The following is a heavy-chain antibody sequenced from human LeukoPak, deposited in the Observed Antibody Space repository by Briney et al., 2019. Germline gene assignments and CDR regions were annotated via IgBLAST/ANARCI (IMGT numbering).Heavy chain of an antibody. CDR1: GFTFSSYA. V-gene: IGHV3-23*01. Sequence: GGSLRLSCAASGFTFSSYAMSWVRQAPGKGLEWVSSISVSGTYTYYADSVKGRFTISRDNSKNTLYLQMNSLRVEDTAVYYCARGWELDPWGQGTLVTVSS. D-gene: IGHD1-26*01. CDR3: ARGWELDP. J-gene: IGHJ5*02. CDR2: ISVSGTYT.